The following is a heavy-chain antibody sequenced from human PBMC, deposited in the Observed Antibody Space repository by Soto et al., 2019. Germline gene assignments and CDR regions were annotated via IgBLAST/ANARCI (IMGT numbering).Heavy chain of an antibody. V-gene: IGHV3-30-3*01. CDR2: MSSDGTNE. CDR3: ARCGYISGWYCYFDF. Sequence: GGSMRLSSAASRFTFTTYAMNWVRQAPGKGLEWVALMSSDGTNEHYADSVRGRFTVSRDNSRNTLFLQMNNLRTDDTAVYYYARCGYISGWYCYFDFWGLGTLVTVSS. J-gene: IGHJ4*02. D-gene: IGHD6-19*01. CDR1: RFTFTTYA.